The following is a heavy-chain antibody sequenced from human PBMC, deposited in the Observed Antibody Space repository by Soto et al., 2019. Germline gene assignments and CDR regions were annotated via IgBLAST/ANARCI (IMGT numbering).Heavy chain of an antibody. D-gene: IGHD3-22*01. CDR2: IIPIFGTA. CDR3: ASDSYDSSGFDAFDI. J-gene: IGHJ3*02. Sequence: SVKVSCKASGGTFSSYAISWVRQAPGQGLEWMGGIIPIFGTANYAQKFQGRVTVTADESTSTAYMELSSLRSEDTAVYYCASDSYDSSGFDAFDIWGQGTMVTVSS. V-gene: IGHV1-69*13. CDR1: GGTFSSYA.